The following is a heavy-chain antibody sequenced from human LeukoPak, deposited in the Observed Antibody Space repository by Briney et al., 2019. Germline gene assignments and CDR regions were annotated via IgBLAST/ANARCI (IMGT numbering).Heavy chain of an antibody. Sequence: ASVKVSCKASGYTFPSYYMHWARQAPGQGLEWMGIINPSGGSTSYAQKFQGRVTMTRDTSTSTVYMELSSLRSEDTAVYYCARVNHSPLGDYSNLNRGYYYMDVWGKGTTATVSS. CDR1: GYTFPSYY. D-gene: IGHD4-11*01. CDR3: ARVNHSPLGDYSNLNRGYYYMDV. J-gene: IGHJ6*03. V-gene: IGHV1-46*01. CDR2: INPSGGST.